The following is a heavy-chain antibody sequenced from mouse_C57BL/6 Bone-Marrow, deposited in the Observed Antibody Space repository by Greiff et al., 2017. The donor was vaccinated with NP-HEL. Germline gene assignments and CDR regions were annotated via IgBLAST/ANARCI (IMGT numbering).Heavy chain of an antibody. Sequence: QVQLQQSGAELVKPGASVKISCKASGYAFSSYWRNWVKQRPGKGLEWIGQIYPGDGDTNYNGKFKGKAALTADKSSSTAYIQLSSLTSEDSAVYFCARGVFDVWGTGTTVTVSS. CDR3: ARGVFDV. J-gene: IGHJ1*03. CDR2: IYPGDGDT. CDR1: GYAFSSYW. V-gene: IGHV1-80*01.